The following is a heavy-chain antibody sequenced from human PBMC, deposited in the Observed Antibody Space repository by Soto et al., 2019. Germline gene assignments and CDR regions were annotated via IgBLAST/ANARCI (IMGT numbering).Heavy chain of an antibody. CDR3: ARDIGFDYVN. CDR1: GFNVMSYW. V-gene: IGHV3-7*01. CDR2: VKEDGSEL. Sequence: GGSLRLSCAVSGFNVMSYWMSWVRQAPGKGLEWVASVKEDGSELYYLHSVRGRFSISRDSAGNALHLTMNYLSAEDTGVYFCARDIGFDYVNWGQGTPVTVSS. J-gene: IGHJ4*02. D-gene: IGHD3-16*01.